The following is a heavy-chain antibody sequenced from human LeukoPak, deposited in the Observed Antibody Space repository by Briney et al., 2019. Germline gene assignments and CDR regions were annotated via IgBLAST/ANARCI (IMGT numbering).Heavy chain of an antibody. CDR2: ITGRGDYI. D-gene: IGHD3-22*01. J-gene: IGHJ4*02. CDR3: AKAYYDSSGYFHFDY. Sequence: GGSLRLSCAASGFTFSSYAMNWVRQAPGKGLEWVSTITGRGDYIYYADSVKGRFTISRDNSMNTLYLQMDSLRAEDTAIYYCAKAYYDSSGYFHFDYWGQGTLVTVSS. V-gene: IGHV3-23*01. CDR1: GFTFSSYA.